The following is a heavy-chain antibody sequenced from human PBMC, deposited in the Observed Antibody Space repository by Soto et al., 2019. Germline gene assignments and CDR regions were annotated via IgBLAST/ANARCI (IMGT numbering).Heavy chain of an antibody. J-gene: IGHJ4*02. V-gene: IGHV1-18*01. Sequence: QVKLVQSGAEVKKPGASVKVSCKASGYTFTSYGVSWVRQAPGQGLEWMGWISAYNGNTKYAQKLQGRVTMTTDTSTNTAYMDLRSLRSDDTAVYYCARDSPPVDCWGQGTLVTVSS. CDR2: ISAYNGNT. CDR1: GYTFTSYG. CDR3: ARDSPPVDC.